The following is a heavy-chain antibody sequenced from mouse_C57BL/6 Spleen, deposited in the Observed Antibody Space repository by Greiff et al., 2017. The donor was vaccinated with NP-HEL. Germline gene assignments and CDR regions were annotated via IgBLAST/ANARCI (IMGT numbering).Heavy chain of an antibody. D-gene: IGHD1-1*01. CDR1: GYSITSGYY. J-gene: IGHJ1*03. CDR2: ISYDGSN. Sequence: EVQVVESGPGLVKPSQSLSLTCSVTGYSITSGYYWNWIRQFPGNKLEWMGYISYDGSNNYNPSLKNRISITRDTSKNQFFLKLNSVTTEDTATYYCARGYYGSSYSWYFDVWGTGTTVTVSS. CDR3: ARGYYGSSYSWYFDV. V-gene: IGHV3-6*01.